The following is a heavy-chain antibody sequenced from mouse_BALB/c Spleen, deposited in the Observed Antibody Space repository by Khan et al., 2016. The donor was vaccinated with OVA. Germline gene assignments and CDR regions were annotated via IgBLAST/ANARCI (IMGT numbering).Heavy chain of an antibody. CDR1: GFSLTGYG. D-gene: IGHD1-1*01. CDR2: IWGDGST. CDR3: ASAYYYGRALDY. V-gene: IGHV2-6-7*01. Sequence: QMQLEQSGPGLVAPSQSLSITCTVSGFSLTGYGVNWVRQPPGKGLEWLGMIWGDGSTDYNLVLKSRLSIIKDNSKSHAFLKMNSLKTDDTARYYCASAYYYGRALDYWGQGTSVTVSS. J-gene: IGHJ4*01.